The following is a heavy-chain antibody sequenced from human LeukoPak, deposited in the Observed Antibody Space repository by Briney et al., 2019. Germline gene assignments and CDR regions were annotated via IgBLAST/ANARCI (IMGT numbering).Heavy chain of an antibody. CDR2: IYHSGRS. J-gene: IGHJ4*02. V-gene: IGHV4-38-2*02. CDR1: GYSISSGFY. CDR3: ARGFWNSAFDY. D-gene: IGHD1-7*01. Sequence: SETLSLTCSVSGYSISSGFYWGWIRQPPGKGLEWIGYIYHSGRSSYNPSLKSRVTISPDTSKNQFSLKLNSVTAAGTAVYYCARGFWNSAFDYWGQGTLVTVSS.